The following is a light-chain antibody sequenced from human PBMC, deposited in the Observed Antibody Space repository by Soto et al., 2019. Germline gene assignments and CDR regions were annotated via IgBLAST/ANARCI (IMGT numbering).Light chain of an antibody. CDR2: AAS. V-gene: IGKV1-6*01. CDR1: QGIRNE. J-gene: IGKJ1*01. Sequence: AIQVTQSPPSLSASVGDRVTITCRASQGIRNELGWYQQKPGNAPKLLIYAASSLQSGVPPRFSGSGSGTDFTLTISSLKPEDFATYYCLQDYDYPRTFGQGTKVEI. CDR3: LQDYDYPRT.